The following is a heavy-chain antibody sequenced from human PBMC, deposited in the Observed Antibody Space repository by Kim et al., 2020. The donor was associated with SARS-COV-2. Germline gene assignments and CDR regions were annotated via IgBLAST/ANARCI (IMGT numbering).Heavy chain of an antibody. V-gene: IGHV3-15*01. Sequence: AAPVKSRFTISRDDSKNTLYLHMNSLKTEDTAVYYCTTDVGFPKPYGMDVWGQGTTVTVSS. J-gene: IGHJ6*02. D-gene: IGHD1-26*01. CDR3: TTDVGFPKPYGMDV.